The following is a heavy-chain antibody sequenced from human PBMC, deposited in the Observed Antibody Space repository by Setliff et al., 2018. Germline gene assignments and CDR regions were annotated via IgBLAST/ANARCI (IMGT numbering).Heavy chain of an antibody. D-gene: IGHD6-19*01. CDR2: ISAYNGNT. V-gene: IGHV1-18*01. CDR1: GYTFTSYG. J-gene: IGHJ1*01. CDR3: ARDVGIAVAGTHFQH. Sequence: GASVKVSCKASGYTFTSYGISWVRQAPGQGLEWMGWISAYNGNTNYAQKLQGRVTMTTDTSTSTAYMELRSLRSDDTAVYYCARDVGIAVAGTHFQHWGQGTLVTVSS.